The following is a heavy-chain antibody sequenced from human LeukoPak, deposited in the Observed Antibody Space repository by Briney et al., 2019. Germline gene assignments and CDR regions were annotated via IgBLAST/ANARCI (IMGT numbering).Heavy chain of an antibody. J-gene: IGHJ4*02. V-gene: IGHV3-7*01. CDR1: GFTFSPDW. Sequence: GGSLRLSCAAFGFTFSPDWMSWVRQAPGKGLEWVAMIRKHGSEQYYVDSVKGRFAISRDNAKNSMFLQMNSLKAEDTAVYYCASLDTATIQTGGYWGQGTLVTVSS. CDR3: ASLDTATIQTGGY. CDR2: IRKHGSEQ. D-gene: IGHD5-18*01.